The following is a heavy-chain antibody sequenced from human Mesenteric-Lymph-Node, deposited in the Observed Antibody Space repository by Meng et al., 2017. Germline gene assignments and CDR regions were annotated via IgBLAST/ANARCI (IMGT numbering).Heavy chain of an antibody. D-gene: IGHD3-22*01. Sequence: GESLKISCAASGFTFSSYAMHWVRQAPGKGLEWVALTWYDGSNKEYADAVKGRFTISRDNANSTLYLQMNRLRAEDTAVYYCASVSFYYDTSGFYFDYWGQGALVTVSS. CDR2: TWYDGSNK. CDR3: ASVSFYYDTSGFYFDY. CDR1: GFTFSSYA. V-gene: IGHV3-33*03. J-gene: IGHJ4*02.